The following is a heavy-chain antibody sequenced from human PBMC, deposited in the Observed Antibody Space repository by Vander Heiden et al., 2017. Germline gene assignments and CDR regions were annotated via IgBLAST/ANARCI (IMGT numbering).Heavy chain of an antibody. D-gene: IGHD1-26*01. V-gene: IGHV3-7*01. Sequence: EVQLVESGGGLVQPGGSTRLPCVASGFTSSHPWLSWGPQDPGKELEWVANIKQDGSETYYVDSVEGRFTTSRDNAKTSLYLEMDSVRTEGTTVYFCARAKNFGTYYRHNVGMDVWGQGTTVTVSS. J-gene: IGHJ6*02. CDR2: IKQDGSET. CDR3: ARAKNFGTYYRHNVGMDV. CDR1: GFTSSHPW.